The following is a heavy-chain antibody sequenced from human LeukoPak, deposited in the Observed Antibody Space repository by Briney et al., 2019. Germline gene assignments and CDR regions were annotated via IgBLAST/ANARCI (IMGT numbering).Heavy chain of an antibody. D-gene: IGHD1-26*01. Sequence: VASVKVSCKASGYIFNSYAITGVRQAPGRGREWMGWISAFNGNTNYPQKFQGRVTMTTGTSTSTAYMELRSLRSDDTAVYYCARGGIVGDPYYFDYWGQGTLVTVSS. CDR3: ARGGIVGDPYYFDY. CDR1: GYIFNSYA. J-gene: IGHJ4*02. V-gene: IGHV1-18*01. CDR2: ISAFNGNT.